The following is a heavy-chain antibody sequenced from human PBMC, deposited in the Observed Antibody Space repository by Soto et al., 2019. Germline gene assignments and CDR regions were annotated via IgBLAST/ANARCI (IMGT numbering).Heavy chain of an antibody. CDR3: AASDTSGYYFPNWFDP. V-gene: IGHV1-3*01. J-gene: IGHJ5*02. Sequence: GASVKVSCKASEYTFNYYTIQWVRQAPGQRLEWMGWRNAETGNTKYSQKFQGRVTITGDTSASTAYMELSSLTSEDTAVYYCAASDTSGYYFPNWFDPWGQGTLVTVSS. CDR1: EYTFNYYT. D-gene: IGHD3-22*01. CDR2: RNAETGNT.